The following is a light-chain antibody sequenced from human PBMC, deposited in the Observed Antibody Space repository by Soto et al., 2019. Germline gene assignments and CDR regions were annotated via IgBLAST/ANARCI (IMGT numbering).Light chain of an antibody. Sequence: QSVLTQPPSASGTPGQRVSISCTGTSCNIGGDYDVHWYQQLPGTAPRLLIFDNNNRPSGVPDRFSGSRSRTSASLPIPGLQAEDEASYYCQSYGASRSTSLFGAGTKLTVL. CDR3: QSYGASRSTSL. CDR1: SCNIGGDYD. J-gene: IGLJ2*01. CDR2: DNN. V-gene: IGLV1-40*01.